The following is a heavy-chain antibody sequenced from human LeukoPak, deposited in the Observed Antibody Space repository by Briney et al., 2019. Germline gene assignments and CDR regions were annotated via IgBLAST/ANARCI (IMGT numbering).Heavy chain of an antibody. CDR3: ARGDSSASNWFDP. J-gene: IGHJ5*02. CDR2: IYYSGST. V-gene: IGHV4-59*01. Sequence: SETLSLTCTVSGGSISSYYWNWIRQPPGRGLEWIGYIYYSGSTNYNPFLKSRVTISVDTSKNQFSLKLRSVTAADTAVYYCARGDSSASNWFDPWGQGTLVTVSS. D-gene: IGHD3-22*01. CDR1: GGSISSYY.